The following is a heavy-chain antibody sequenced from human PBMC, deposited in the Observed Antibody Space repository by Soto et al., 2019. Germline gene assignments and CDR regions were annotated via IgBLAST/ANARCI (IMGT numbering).Heavy chain of an antibody. V-gene: IGHV6-1*01. Sequence: QVPLQQLGPGLVKPSQTLSLTCAISGDSVSSNSAAWNWIRQSPSRGLEWLGRTYYRSKWYNDYAVSVKSRITINPDTSKNQFSLQLNSVSPEDTAVYYCARGASFSSTTVTTTYYFDYWGQGTLVTVSS. D-gene: IGHD4-17*01. CDR2: TYYRSKWYN. J-gene: IGHJ4*02. CDR1: GDSVSSNSAA. CDR3: ARGASFSSTTVTTTYYFDY.